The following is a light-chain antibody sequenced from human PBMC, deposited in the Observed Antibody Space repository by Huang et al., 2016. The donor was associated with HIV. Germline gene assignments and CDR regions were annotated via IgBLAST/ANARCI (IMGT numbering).Light chain of an antibody. CDR1: QRVGNY. CDR2: DTS. J-gene: IGKJ4*01. Sequence: IVLTQSPATLSWYPGERVTLSCRASQRVGNYIAWYQQHPGQSPKLLLYDTSNRATGTPGRFSGSGSGTDFTLTISSLQSEDFAIYYCQQRSSGVTFGGGTKVQVK. V-gene: IGKV3-11*01. CDR3: QQRSSGVT.